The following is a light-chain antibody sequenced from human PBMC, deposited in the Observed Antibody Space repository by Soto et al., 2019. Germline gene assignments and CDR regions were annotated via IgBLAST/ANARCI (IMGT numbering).Light chain of an antibody. CDR2: GAS. V-gene: IGKV3-20*01. CDR1: QSVTNNF. Sequence: IVLTQSPGTLSLSTGERATLSCGASQSVTNNFLAWYQQKPGQAPRLLIYGASSRATGIPDRFSGSGSGTDFTLTISRLEPGDFAVYYCQQYGTPLFTFGPGTKVD. CDR3: QQYGTPLFT. J-gene: IGKJ3*01.